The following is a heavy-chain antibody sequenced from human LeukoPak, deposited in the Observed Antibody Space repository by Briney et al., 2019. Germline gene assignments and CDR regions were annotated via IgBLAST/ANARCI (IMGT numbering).Heavy chain of an antibody. Sequence: ASVKVSCKASGYTFTSYDINWVRQATGQGLEWMGIINPSGGSTSYAQKFQGRVTMTRDTSTSTVYMELSSLRSEDTAVYYCAREGVSFPYLDYWGQGTLVTVSS. CDR3: AREGVSFPYLDY. CDR1: GYTFTSYD. V-gene: IGHV1-46*01. D-gene: IGHD1-26*01. CDR2: INPSGGST. J-gene: IGHJ4*02.